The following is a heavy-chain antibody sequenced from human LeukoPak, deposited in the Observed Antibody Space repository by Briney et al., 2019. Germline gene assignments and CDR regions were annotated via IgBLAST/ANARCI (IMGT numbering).Heavy chain of an antibody. J-gene: IGHJ6*03. D-gene: IGHD4-17*01. CDR1: GFTFSSYA. CDR3: ARDYGDYGYYYYTDV. Sequence: GGSLRLSRAASGFTFSSYAMHWVRQAPGKGLEYVSAISSNGGSTYYANSVKGRFTISRDNSKNTLYLQMGSLRAEDMAVYYCARDYGDYGYYYYTDVWGKGTTVTISS. CDR2: ISSNGGST. V-gene: IGHV3-64*01.